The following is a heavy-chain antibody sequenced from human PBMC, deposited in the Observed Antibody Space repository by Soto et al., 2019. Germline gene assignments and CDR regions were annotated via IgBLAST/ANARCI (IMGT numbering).Heavy chain of an antibody. D-gene: IGHD1-1*01. CDR3: AREIVTTGEYYFDS. J-gene: IGHJ4*02. CDR2: INSGGSSI. CDR1: GFTFSDYY. V-gene: IGHV3-11*04. Sequence: GGSLRLSCAASGFTFSDYYMSWIRQAPGKGLVWVSCINSGGSSICYADSVKGRVTISRDTAKNTLYLQMNSLRAEDTAVYYCAREIVTTGEYYFDSWGQGTLVTVSS.